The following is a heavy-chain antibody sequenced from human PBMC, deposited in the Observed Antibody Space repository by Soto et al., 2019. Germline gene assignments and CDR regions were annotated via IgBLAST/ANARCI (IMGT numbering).Heavy chain of an antibody. CDR3: AREDPIVGATNGHFDY. CDR2: ISSSGSTI. D-gene: IGHD1-26*01. V-gene: IGHV3-48*03. CDR1: GFTFSSYE. J-gene: IGHJ4*02. Sequence: PGGSLRLSCAASGFTFSSYEMNWVRQAPGKGLEWVSYISSSGSTIYYADSVKGRFTISRDNAKNSLYLQMNSLRAEDTAVYYCAREDPIVGATNGHFDYWGQGNMVAVYS.